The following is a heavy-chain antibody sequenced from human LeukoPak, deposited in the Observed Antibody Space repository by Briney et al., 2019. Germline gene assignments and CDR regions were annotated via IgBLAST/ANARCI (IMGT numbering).Heavy chain of an antibody. CDR1: GYDFRSYW. Sequence: GESLKISCKASGYDFRSYWIVWVRQMPGHGLECLGIIYPVDSDARYSPSHQGQVTISVDNSVNTAYLQWGGLTASDTAIYYCARLTGTLAPPDIFGLDVWGQGTSVVVSS. V-gene: IGHV5-51*01. CDR2: IYPVDSDA. CDR3: ARLTGTLAPPDIFGLDV. J-gene: IGHJ6*02. D-gene: IGHD4-11*01.